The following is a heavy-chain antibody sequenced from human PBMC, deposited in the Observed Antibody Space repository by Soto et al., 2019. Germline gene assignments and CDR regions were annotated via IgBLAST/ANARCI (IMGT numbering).Heavy chain of an antibody. J-gene: IGHJ4*02. CDR1: GFSLSTSGVG. V-gene: IGHV2-5*02. D-gene: IGHD6-6*01. CDR2: IYWDDDK. Sequence: QITLQESGPTLVKPTQTLTLTCTFSGFSLSTSGVGVGWIRQPPGKALEWLALIYWDDDKRYSPSLKSRLTITKDTSKNQVVLTMTIMDPVDTATYYCAHRGEDIAARLFGYWGQGTLVTVSS. CDR3: AHRGEDIAARLFGY.